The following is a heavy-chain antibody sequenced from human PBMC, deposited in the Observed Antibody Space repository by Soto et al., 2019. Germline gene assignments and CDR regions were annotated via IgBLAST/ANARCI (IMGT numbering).Heavy chain of an antibody. V-gene: IGHV3-30*03. CDR3: ARDRGANCGGDCYPDD. CDR1: GFTFSSYG. Sequence: QVQLVESGGGVVQPGRSLRLSCAASGFTFSSYGMHWVRQAPGKGLEWVAVISYDGSNKYYADSVKGRFTISRDNSKNTLYVQINSLRAEDTAVYYCARDRGANCGGDCYPDDWGQGILVTVSS. CDR2: ISYDGSNK. J-gene: IGHJ4*02. D-gene: IGHD2-21*02.